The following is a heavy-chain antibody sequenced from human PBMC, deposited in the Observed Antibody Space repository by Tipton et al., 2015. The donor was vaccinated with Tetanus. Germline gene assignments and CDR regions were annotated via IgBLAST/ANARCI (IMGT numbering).Heavy chain of an antibody. V-gene: IGHV1-46*02. CDR1: GYTFNSFE. J-gene: IGHJ3*02. D-gene: IGHD6-25*01. CDR3: ARQRANRADAFDI. CDR2: INPSGGLT. Sequence: QLVQSGAEVKEPGSSVKVSCKASGYTFNSFEMHWVRQAPGQGLEWMGTINPSGGLTTYAQKFKGRLIVAKDTSTSTVSMELSSLKSEDTAVYYCARQRANRADAFDIWGQGTMVIVSS.